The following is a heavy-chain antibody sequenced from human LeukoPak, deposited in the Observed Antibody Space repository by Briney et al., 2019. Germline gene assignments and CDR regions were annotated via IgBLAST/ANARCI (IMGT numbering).Heavy chain of an antibody. CDR2: ISWNGGST. Sequence: GGSLRLSCAASGFTFDGYGMSWVRQAPGKGLEWVSGISWNGGSTGYGDSVKGRFTISRDNAKNSLYLQMNSLRAEDTAFYYCARGRIIRGYFDYWGQGTLVTVSS. V-gene: IGHV3-20*04. CDR1: GFTFDGYG. CDR3: ARGRIIRGYFDY. J-gene: IGHJ4*02. D-gene: IGHD2/OR15-2a*01.